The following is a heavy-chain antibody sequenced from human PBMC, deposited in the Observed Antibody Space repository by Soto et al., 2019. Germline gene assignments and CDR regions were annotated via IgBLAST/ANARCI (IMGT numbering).Heavy chain of an antibody. J-gene: IGHJ5*02. CDR3: AKDKGPYYDFWSGQRWFDP. Sequence: GGSLRLSCAASGFTFSTHGMHWVRQAPGKGLEWVAVISHDGSKKYYVESVEGRFSISRDNSKSIVHLQMNNVRTEDTAVYYCAKDKGPYYDFWSGQRWFDPWGQGTLVTVSS. D-gene: IGHD3-3*01. CDR1: GFTFSTHG. V-gene: IGHV3-30*18. CDR2: ISHDGSKK.